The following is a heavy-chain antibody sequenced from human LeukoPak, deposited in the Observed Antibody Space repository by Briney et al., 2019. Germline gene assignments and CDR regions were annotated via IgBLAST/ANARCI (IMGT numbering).Heavy chain of an antibody. V-gene: IGHV4-34*01. J-gene: IGHJ4*02. CDR2: INHSGST. CDR1: GGSFSGYY. CDR3: ARGLRAARPDTTPGVLFDY. Sequence: SETLSLTSAVSGGSFSGYYWTWIRQPPGKGLEWIGEINHSGSTNYNPSLKSRVTISVDTSKNQFSLKLSSVTAADTAVYYCARGLRAARPDTTPGVLFDYWGQGTLVTVSP. D-gene: IGHD6-6*01.